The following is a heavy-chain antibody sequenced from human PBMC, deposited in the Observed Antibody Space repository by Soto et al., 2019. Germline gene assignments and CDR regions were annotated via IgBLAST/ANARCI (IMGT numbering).Heavy chain of an antibody. CDR1: GGSFSGYY. D-gene: IGHD6-13*01. CDR3: ARVGYSSSWYRRGAFDI. V-gene: IGHV4-34*01. J-gene: IGHJ3*02. CDR2: INHSGST. Sequence: SETLSLTCAVYGGSFSGYYWSWIRQPPRKGLEWIGEINHSGSTNYNPSLKSRVTISVDTSKNQFSLKLTSVIAADTAVYYCARVGYSSSWYRRGAFDIWGQGTMVTVSS.